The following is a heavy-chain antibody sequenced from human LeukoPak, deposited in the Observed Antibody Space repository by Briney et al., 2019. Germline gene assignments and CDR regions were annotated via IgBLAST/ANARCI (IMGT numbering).Heavy chain of an antibody. D-gene: IGHD1-14*01. J-gene: IGHJ4*02. CDR3: TTLISYFDY. V-gene: IGHV4-39*01. Sequence: SETLSLTCTVSGGSISSSSYYWGWIRQPPGKGLEWIGSIYYSGSTYYNPSLKSRVTISVDTSKNQFSLKLSSVTAADTAVYYCTTLISYFDYWGQGTLVTVSS. CDR1: GGSISSSSYY. CDR2: IYYSGST.